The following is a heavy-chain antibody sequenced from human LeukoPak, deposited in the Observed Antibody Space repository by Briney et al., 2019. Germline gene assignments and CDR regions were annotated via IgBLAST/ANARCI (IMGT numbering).Heavy chain of an antibody. CDR3: ARRLKFLWFGDLTNWFDP. V-gene: IGHV4-39*01. CDR2: IYYRGST. Sequence: WETLSLTCTVSGGSISSTIYYWGWMPPPPGKGLEWFGSIYYRGSTYYNPSHKSRVAISVDTSKNQFSQKLSSVTAADTAVYYCARRLKFLWFGDLTNWFDPWGQGTLVTVSS. D-gene: IGHD3-10*01. J-gene: IGHJ5*02. CDR1: GGSISSTIYY.